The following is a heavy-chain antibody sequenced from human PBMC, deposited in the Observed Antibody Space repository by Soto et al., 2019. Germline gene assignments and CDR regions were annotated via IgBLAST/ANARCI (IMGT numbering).Heavy chain of an antibody. CDR1: GITFSTFA. V-gene: IGHV3-23*01. CDR3: ESTSEGGIIVVPYFDY. CDR2: ISGSGETT. Sequence: GGSLRLSCTASGITFSTFAMRWVRQAPGKGLEWVATISGSGETTYYADSVKGRFTISRDNSKNTLYLQMGNLRIEDTAIYYCESTSEGGIIVVPYFDYWGQGTLVTVSS. D-gene: IGHD3-16*02. J-gene: IGHJ4*02.